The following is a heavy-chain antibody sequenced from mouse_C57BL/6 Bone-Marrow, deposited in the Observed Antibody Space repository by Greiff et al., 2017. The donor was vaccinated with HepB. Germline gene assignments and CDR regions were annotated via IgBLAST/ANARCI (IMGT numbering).Heavy chain of an antibody. D-gene: IGHD2-2*01. Sequence: EVKLVESGGGLVQPGGSMKLSCVASGFTFSNYWMNWVRQSPEKGLEWVAQIRLKSDNYATHYAESVKGRFTISRDDSKSSVYLQMNNLRAEDTGIYYCTGKWLRRWYFDVWGTGTTVTVSS. V-gene: IGHV6-3*01. CDR3: TGKWLRRWYFDV. J-gene: IGHJ1*03. CDR1: GFTFSNYW. CDR2: IRLKSDNYAT.